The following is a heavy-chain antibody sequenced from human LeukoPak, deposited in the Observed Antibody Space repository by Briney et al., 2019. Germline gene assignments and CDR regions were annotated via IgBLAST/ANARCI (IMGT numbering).Heavy chain of an antibody. V-gene: IGHV3-23*01. CDR2: ISGSGGST. CDR3: AVVVVPAATFDY. J-gene: IGHJ4*02. CDR1: GFTFSSYG. Sequence: GGSLRLSCAASGFTFSSYGMHWVRQAPGKGLEWVSAISGSGGSTYYADSVKGRFTISRDNSKNTLYLQMNSLRAEDTAVYYCAVVVVPAATFDYWGQGTLVTVSS. D-gene: IGHD2-2*01.